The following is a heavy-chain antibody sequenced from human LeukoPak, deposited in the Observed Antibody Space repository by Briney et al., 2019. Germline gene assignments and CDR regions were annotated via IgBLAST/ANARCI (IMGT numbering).Heavy chain of an antibody. CDR1: GFAFSSSW. V-gene: IGHV3-7*01. Sequence: PGGSLRLSCAASGFAFSSSWMSWVRQAPGKGLEWVANIKQDGSETYYVDSLKGRFTVSRDNAKNSVYLQMNNLRAEDTAVYYCARRAPGCCITTSCADTYYYYYYMDVWGKGTTVTVSS. D-gene: IGHD2-2*01. J-gene: IGHJ6*03. CDR3: ARRAPGCCITTSCADTYYYYYYMDV. CDR2: IKQDGSET.